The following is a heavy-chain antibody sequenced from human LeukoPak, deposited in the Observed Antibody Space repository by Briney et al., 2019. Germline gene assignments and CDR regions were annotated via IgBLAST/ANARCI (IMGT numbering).Heavy chain of an antibody. J-gene: IGHJ4*02. CDR2: IYYSGST. CDR1: GGSVSSGSYY. Sequence: SETLSLTCTVSGGSVSSGSYYWSWIRQPPGKGLEWIGYIYYSGSTNYNPSLKSRVTISVDTSKSQFSLKLSSVTAADTAVYYCARYLSPRYCSSTSCYAVAFDYWGQGTLVTVSS. CDR3: ARYLSPRYCSSTSCYAVAFDY. V-gene: IGHV4-61*01. D-gene: IGHD2-2*01.